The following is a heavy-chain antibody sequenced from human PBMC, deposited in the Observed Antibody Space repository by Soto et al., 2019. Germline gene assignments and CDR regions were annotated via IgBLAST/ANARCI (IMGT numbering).Heavy chain of an antibody. D-gene: IGHD2-15*01. V-gene: IGHV4-30-4*01. CDR1: GPSVPSAEHY. CDR2: IYYGGST. CDR3: ARGRYCLRVGWFPYWFDA. J-gene: IGHJ5*02. Sequence: SETLPLTCSASGPSVPSAEHYWTGIRQSPGKGLEWSGYIYYGGSTVYNPSLKGRSTASLDTSKTQFSLNLTSVTAADTAVYFCARGRYCLRVGWFPYWFDAWGQGTLVTVSS.